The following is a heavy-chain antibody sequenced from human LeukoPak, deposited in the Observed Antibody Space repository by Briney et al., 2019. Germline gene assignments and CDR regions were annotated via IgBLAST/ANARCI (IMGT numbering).Heavy chain of an antibody. J-gene: IGHJ4*02. CDR3: AKQGYSSSWNHFDY. V-gene: IGHV3-23*01. D-gene: IGHD6-13*01. CDR1: GFTFTSYA. CDR2: ISGSGGST. Sequence: GASLRLSCAASGFTFTSYAMSWVRQAPGKGLEWVSAISGSGGSTYYADSVKGRFTTSRDNFKNTLYLQMNSLRAEDTAVYYCAKQGYSSSWNHFDYWGQGTLVTVSS.